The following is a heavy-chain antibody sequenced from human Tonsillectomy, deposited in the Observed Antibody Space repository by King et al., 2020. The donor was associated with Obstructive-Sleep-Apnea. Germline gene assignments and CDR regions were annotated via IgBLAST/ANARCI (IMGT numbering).Heavy chain of an antibody. CDR3: ATHIRNCSGGSCSHFDY. Sequence: VQLVESGGGLVQPGGSLRLSWAASGFTFISYAMSWVRQAPGKGLEWVSAISVIGGGTDSAYSAKGRFTISRDNSKNTLYLQMNSLRAEDTAVYYCATHIRNCSGGSCSHFDYWGQGTLVTVSS. D-gene: IGHD2-15*01. J-gene: IGHJ4*02. V-gene: IGHV3-23*04. CDR2: ISVIGGGT. CDR1: GFTFISYA.